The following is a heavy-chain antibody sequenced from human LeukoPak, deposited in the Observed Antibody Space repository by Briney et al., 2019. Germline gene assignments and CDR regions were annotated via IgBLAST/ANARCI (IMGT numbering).Heavy chain of an antibody. J-gene: IGHJ4*02. CDR3: AKTYGDYVGY. CDR1: GFTFSNYV. V-gene: IGHV3-23*01. Sequence: GGSLRLSCSGSGFTFSNYVMSWVRQAPGKGLEWVSCVSGSGGRGATYYTDSVKGRFTISRDNSKNTLYLQMNSLRAEDTAVYYCAKTYGDYVGYWGQGTLVTVSS. D-gene: IGHD4-17*01. CDR2: VSGSGGRGAT.